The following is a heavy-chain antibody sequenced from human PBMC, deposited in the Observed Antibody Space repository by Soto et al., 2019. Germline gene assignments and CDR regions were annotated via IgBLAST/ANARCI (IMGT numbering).Heavy chain of an antibody. CDR2: ISAYNGNT. CDR1: GYTFTSYG. D-gene: IGHD6-19*01. V-gene: IGHV1-18*01. CDR3: ARYGAVAGSSDY. J-gene: IGHJ4*02. Sequence: QVQLVQSGAEVKKPGASVKVSCKASGYTFTSYGISWVRQAPGQGLEWMGGISAYNGNTNYAQKLKGRXXMXTXKSRSTAYMELRSLRSDDTAVYYCARYGAVAGSSDYWGQGTLVTVSS.